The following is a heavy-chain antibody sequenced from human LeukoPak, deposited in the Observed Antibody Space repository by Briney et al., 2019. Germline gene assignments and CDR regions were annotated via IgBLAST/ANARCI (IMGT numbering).Heavy chain of an antibody. J-gene: IGHJ3*01. V-gene: IGHV3-30*04. CDR3: AMKAVPRPRLHDAFDF. CDR2: ISYDGSNK. CDR1: AFTFSTYA. D-gene: IGHD5-24*01. Sequence: TGGSLRLSCAASAFTFSTYAMHWVRQAPGKGLEWVAVISYDGSNKYYADSVKGRFTISRDNSKNTLYLQTNSLRADDTAVYYCAMKAVPRPRLHDAFDFWGQGTVVSVSS.